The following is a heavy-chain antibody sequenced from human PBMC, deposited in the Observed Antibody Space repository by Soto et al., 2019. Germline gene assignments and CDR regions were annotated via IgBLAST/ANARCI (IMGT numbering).Heavy chain of an antibody. CDR2: INAGNGNT. CDR1: GYTFTSYA. D-gene: IGHD2-15*01. CDR3: ARVRNLGIVVVVAATDNWFDP. J-gene: IGHJ5*02. V-gene: IGHV1-3*01. Sequence: GASVKVSCKASGYTFTSYAMHWVRQAPGQRLEWMGWINAGNGNTKYSQKFQGRVTITRDTSASTAYMELSSLRSEDTAVYYCARVRNLGIVVVVAATDNWFDPWGQGTLVTVSS.